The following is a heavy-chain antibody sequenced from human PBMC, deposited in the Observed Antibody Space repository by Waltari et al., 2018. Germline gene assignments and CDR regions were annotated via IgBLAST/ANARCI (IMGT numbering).Heavy chain of an antibody. CDR1: GYTFKNYD. CDR2: MKPDSGNT. D-gene: IGHD3-16*01. CDR3: ARGASGLIDY. J-gene: IGHJ4*02. Sequence: QVQLVQSGAEVKKPGASVTVSCKTSGYTFKNYDIDWVRQATGQGLEWMGWMKPDSGNTRYAQKFQGRISMTRNTSINTAYLELTSLTSEDTAVYYCARGASGLIDYWGQGTLLTVSS. V-gene: IGHV1-8*01.